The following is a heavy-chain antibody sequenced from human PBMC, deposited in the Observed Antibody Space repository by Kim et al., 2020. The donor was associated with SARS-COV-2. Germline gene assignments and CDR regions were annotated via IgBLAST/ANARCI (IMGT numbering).Heavy chain of an antibody. Sequence: VKGRFTISRDHSKNTLYLQMNSLRAEDTAVYYCAKDITMVRGVTIGRGDYWGQGTLVTVSS. CDR3: AKDITMVRGVTIGRGDY. V-gene: IGHV3-23*01. J-gene: IGHJ4*02. D-gene: IGHD3-10*01.